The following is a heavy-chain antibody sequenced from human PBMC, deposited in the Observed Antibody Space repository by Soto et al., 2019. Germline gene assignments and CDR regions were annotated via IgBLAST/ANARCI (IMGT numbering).Heavy chain of an antibody. CDR3: ARVTPRGYSYATYYFDY. V-gene: IGHV4-61*01. CDR1: GGSVSSGSYY. CDR2: IYYSGST. Sequence: SETLSLTCTVSGGSVSSGSYYWSWIRQPPGKGLEWIGYIYYSGSTNYNPSLKSRVTISVDTSKNQFSLKLSSVTAADTAVYYCARVTPRGYSYATYYFDYWGQGTLVTVSS. D-gene: IGHD5-18*01. J-gene: IGHJ4*02.